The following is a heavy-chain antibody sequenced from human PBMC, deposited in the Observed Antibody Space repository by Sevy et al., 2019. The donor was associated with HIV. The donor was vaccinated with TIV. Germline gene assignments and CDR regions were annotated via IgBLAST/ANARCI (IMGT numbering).Heavy chain of an antibody. J-gene: IGHJ4*02. V-gene: IGHV4-59*02. CDR1: GVSVSPYY. CDR3: ARGGPNQQQLDYFDH. Sequence: SETLSLTCTVSGVSVSPYYWAWIRQPPGKGLECVAFSGSTNYSPSVRSRATTSVDTSKNQFSLKLSSVTAADTAIYYCARGGPNQQQLDYFDHWGQGTLVTVSS. D-gene: IGHD1-1*01. CDR2: SGST.